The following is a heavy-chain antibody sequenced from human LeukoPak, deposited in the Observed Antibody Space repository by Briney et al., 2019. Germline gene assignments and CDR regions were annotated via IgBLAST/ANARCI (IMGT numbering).Heavy chain of an antibody. D-gene: IGHD3-22*01. V-gene: IGHV3-23*01. J-gene: IGHJ4*02. CDR3: AKSSYYDSSGYYREYYFDY. CDR2: VSGGGGST. CDR1: GFIFSSYA. Sequence: PGGSLRLSCAASGFIFSSYAMSWVRQAPGKGLEWVSSVSGGGGSTYYADSVKGRFTISRDNSKSTLFLQMNSLRAEDTAVYYCAKSSYYDSSGYYREYYFDYWGQGTLVTVPS.